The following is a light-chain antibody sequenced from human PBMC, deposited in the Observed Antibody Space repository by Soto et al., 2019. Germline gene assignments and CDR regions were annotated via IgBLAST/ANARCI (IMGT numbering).Light chain of an antibody. V-gene: IGKV1-5*03. CDR3: QQSNNYPWT. J-gene: IGKJ1*01. CDR1: QYIHNY. Sequence: DIQMTQSPSTLSASVGDRVTITCRASQYIHNYLAWYQQKPGEAPKLLIYEAANLESGVPSRFSGSGTGTVFTLTISSLQPDDFATYYCQQSNNYPWTFGRGTRVEI. CDR2: EAA.